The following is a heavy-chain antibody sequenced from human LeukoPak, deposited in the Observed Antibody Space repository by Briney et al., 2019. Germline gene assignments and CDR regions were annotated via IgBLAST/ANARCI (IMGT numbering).Heavy chain of an antibody. J-gene: IGHJ4*02. CDR3: ARDLSFGSLDF. V-gene: IGHV3-33*01. CDR2: MWYDGSRE. D-gene: IGHD1-26*01. CDR1: GFILSTHG. Sequence: PVGSLRLSCAASGFILSTHGMHWVRQAPGKGLGRVAGMWYDGSREDYADSVKGRFTISRDMSKNTLNLQMNSLRVEDTAMFYRARDLSFGSLDFRGQGTLVTVSS.